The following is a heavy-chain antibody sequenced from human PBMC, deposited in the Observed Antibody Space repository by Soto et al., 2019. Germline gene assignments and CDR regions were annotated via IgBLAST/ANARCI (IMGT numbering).Heavy chain of an antibody. V-gene: IGHV3-11*05. Sequence: GGSLRLSCAASGFTFSDYYMSWIRQAPGKGLEWVSYISSSSSYTNYADSVKGRFTISRDNAKNSLYLQMNSLRAEDTAVYYCARVRLGAPTRYIDYWRQGTLVTV. CDR2: ISSSSSYT. J-gene: IGHJ4*02. CDR1: GFTFSDYY. CDR3: ARVRLGAPTRYIDY. D-gene: IGHD1-26*01.